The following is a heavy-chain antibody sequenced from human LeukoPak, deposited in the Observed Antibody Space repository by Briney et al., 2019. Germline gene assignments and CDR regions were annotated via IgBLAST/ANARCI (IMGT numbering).Heavy chain of an antibody. D-gene: IGHD5-12*01. CDR1: GFTFSSYS. CDR3: ARDPVATITPFDY. V-gene: IGHV3-21*01. CDR2: ISSSSSYI. J-gene: IGHJ4*02. Sequence: GGSLRLSCAASGFTFSSYSMNWVRQAPGKGLEWVSSISSSSSYIYYADSVRGRFTISRDNAKNSLYLQMNSLRAEDTAVYYCARDPVATITPFDYWGQGTLVTVS.